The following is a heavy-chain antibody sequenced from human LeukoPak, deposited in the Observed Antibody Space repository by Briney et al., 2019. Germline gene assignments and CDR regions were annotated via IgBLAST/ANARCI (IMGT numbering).Heavy chain of an antibody. D-gene: IGHD2-21*02. CDR2: ISAGGGST. CDR3: ARTLRGGDWYFDY. V-gene: IGHV3-23*01. CDR1: GSTFSSYA. J-gene: IGHJ4*02. Sequence: GGSLRLSCAASGSTFSSYAMSWVRQTPEKGLEWVSTISAGGGSTYYADSVKGLFSISRDNSKNTLYLQMNSLRADDTALYHCARTLRGGDWYFDYWAREPWSPSPQ.